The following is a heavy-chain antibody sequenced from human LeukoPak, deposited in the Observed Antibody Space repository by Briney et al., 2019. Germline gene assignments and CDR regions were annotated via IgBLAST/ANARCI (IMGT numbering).Heavy chain of an antibody. J-gene: IGHJ4*02. V-gene: IGHV4-61*02. CDR1: GGSISSGSYY. CDR2: IYTSGST. CDR3: ARGLMEYYDFWSGSSFDY. Sequence: SQTLSLTCTVSGGSISSGSYYWSWIRQPAGKGLEWIGRIYTSGSTNYNPSLKSRVTISVDTSKNQFFLKLSSVTAADTAVYYCARGLMEYYDFWSGSSFDYWGQGTLVTVSS. D-gene: IGHD3-3*01.